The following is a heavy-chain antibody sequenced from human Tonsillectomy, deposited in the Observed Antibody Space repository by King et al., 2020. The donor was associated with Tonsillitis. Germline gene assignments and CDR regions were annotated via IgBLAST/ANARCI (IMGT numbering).Heavy chain of an antibody. D-gene: IGHD4-23*01. CDR3: ARGHGDNSIYRWFDP. CDR2: ISPIYGKA. CDR1: GGSFSNSD. V-gene: IGHV1-69*12. J-gene: IGHJ5*02. Sequence: QLVQSGAEVKKPGSSVKVSCKASGGSFSNSDITWVRQAPGQGLEWMGGISPIYGKANYAQKLQGRVTITADESTSTAYMELSSLRSEDTAVYYCARGHGDNSIYRWFDPWGQGTLVTVSS.